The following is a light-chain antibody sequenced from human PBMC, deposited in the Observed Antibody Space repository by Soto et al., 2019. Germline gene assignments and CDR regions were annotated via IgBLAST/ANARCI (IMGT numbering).Light chain of an antibody. CDR2: DVS. V-gene: IGLV2-14*01. CDR1: SSDVGGYSY. CDR3: ASYTTSSTYV. Sequence: QSALTQPASVSGSPGQWIAISCTGTSSDVGGYSYVSWYQQQPGKAPKLVISDVSNRPSGVSDRFSGSKSGNTASLTISGLQTEDEADYYCASYTTSSTYVFGTGTKVTV. J-gene: IGLJ1*01.